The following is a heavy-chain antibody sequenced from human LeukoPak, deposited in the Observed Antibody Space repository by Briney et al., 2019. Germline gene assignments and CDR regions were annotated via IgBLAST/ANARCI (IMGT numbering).Heavy chain of an antibody. V-gene: IGHV4-34*01. J-gene: IGHJ6*02. Sequence: SETLSLTCAVYGGSFSGYYWSWIRQPPGKGLEWIGEINHSGSTNYNPSLKSRVTISVDTSKNQFSLKLSSVTAAATAVYYCARGQVYYYGSGSYYNYYYYGMDVWGQGTTVTVSS. D-gene: IGHD3-10*01. CDR3: ARGQVYYYGSGSYYNYYYYGMDV. CDR1: GGSFSGYY. CDR2: INHSGST.